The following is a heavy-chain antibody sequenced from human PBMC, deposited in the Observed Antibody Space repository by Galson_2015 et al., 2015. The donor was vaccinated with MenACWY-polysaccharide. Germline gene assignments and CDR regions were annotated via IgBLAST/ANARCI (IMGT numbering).Heavy chain of an antibody. J-gene: IGHJ6*02. V-gene: IGHV7-4-1*02. CDR1: GYTFTSYA. CDR2: INTNTGNP. D-gene: IGHD3-10*01. Sequence: SVKVSCKASGYTFTSYAINWLRQAPGQGLEWMGGINTNTGNPTYAQGFTGRFVFSLDASVSTAYLQISSLRAEDTAVYYCAKNQAPYDFGSGSKRQDYYSYGMDVWGQGTTVTVSS. CDR3: AKNQAPYDFGSGSKRQDYYSYGMDV.